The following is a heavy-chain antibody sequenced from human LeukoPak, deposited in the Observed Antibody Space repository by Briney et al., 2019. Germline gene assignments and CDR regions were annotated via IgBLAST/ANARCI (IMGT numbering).Heavy chain of an antibody. D-gene: IGHD3-10*01. J-gene: IGHJ4*02. V-gene: IGHV4-61*01. CDR3: ARSFGSGSYFFDY. CDR2: IYYSGST. CDR1: GGSVSRGTYY. Sequence: SETLSLTCTVSGGSVSRGTYYWSWIRQPPGKGLEWAGYIYYSGSTNYNPSLKGRVTISVDTSRNQFSLKLSSVTAADTAVYYCARSFGSGSYFFDYWGQGTLVTVSS.